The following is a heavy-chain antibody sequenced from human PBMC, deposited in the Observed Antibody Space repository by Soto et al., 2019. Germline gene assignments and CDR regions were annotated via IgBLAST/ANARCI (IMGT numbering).Heavy chain of an antibody. J-gene: IGHJ3*02. CDR1: GFTFSSYS. D-gene: IGHD6-6*01. CDR3: ARDRREEDAFDI. V-gene: IGHV3-21*01. CDR2: ISSSSSYI. Sequence: GGSLRLSCAASGFTFSSYSMNWVRQAPGKGLEWVSSISSSSSYIYYADSVKGRFTISRDNAKNSLYLQMNSLRAEDTAVYYCARDRREEDAFDIWGQGTRVTVSS.